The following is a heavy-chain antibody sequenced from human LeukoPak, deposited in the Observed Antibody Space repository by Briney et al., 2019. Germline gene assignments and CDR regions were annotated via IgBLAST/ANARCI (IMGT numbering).Heavy chain of an antibody. CDR1: GGSFSGYY. V-gene: IGHV4-34*01. D-gene: IGHD3-22*01. J-gene: IGHJ5*02. CDR3: ARGARITMIVKDNWFDP. CDR2: INHSGST. Sequence: SETLSLTCAVYGGSFSGYYWSWIRQPPGKGLEWIGEINHSGSTNYNPSLKSRVTISVDTPKNQFSLKLSSVTAADTAVYYCARGARITMIVKDNWFDPWGQGTLVTISS.